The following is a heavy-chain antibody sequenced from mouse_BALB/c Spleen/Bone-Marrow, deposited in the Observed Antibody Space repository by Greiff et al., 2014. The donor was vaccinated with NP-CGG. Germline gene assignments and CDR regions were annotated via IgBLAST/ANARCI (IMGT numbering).Heavy chain of an antibody. CDR2: IHPNSGNT. Sequence: SGSVLVRPGASVKLSCKASGYTFTSSWMHWAKQRPGQGLEWIGEIHPNSGNTNYNEKFKGKATLSVDASSSTAYVDLSSLTSEDSAVYYCARGGYGNYYFDYWGQGTTLTVSS. CDR1: GYTFTSSW. J-gene: IGHJ2*01. CDR3: ARGGYGNYYFDY. V-gene: IGHV1S130*01. D-gene: IGHD2-1*01.